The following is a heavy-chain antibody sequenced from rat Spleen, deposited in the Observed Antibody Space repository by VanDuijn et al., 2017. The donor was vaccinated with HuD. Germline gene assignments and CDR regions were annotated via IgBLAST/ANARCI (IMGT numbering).Heavy chain of an antibody. CDR3: AVAGYGY. J-gene: IGHJ2*01. CDR1: GFTFSDYA. V-gene: IGHV5-17*01. Sequence: EVQLVESGGGLVQPGRSLKLSCAASGFTFSDYAMAWVRQAPKKGLEWVATIIYDGSSTYYPDSVKGRFTISRDNAENTVFLQMNSLRSEDTATYYCAVAGYGYWGQGIMVTVSS. D-gene: IGHD4-3*01. CDR2: IIYDGSST.